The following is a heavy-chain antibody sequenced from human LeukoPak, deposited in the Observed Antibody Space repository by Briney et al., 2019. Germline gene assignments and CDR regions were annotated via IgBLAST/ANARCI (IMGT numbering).Heavy chain of an antibody. CDR2: ISGSGGST. CDR1: GFTFSSYA. V-gene: IGHV3-23*01. J-gene: IGHJ4*02. Sequence: PGGSLRLSCAASGFTFSSYAMSWVRQAPGKGLEWVSAISGSGGSTYYADSVKGRFTISRDNSKNTLYLQMNSLRAEDTAVYYCAKMDSSGWYGMGAFDYGGQGNLVTVSS. CDR3: AKMDSSGWYGMGAFDY. D-gene: IGHD6-19*01.